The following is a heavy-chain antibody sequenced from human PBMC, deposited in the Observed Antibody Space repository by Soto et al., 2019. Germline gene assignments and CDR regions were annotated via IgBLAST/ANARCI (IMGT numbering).Heavy chain of an antibody. CDR3: TKCPFWATAPDY. CDR1: GFTFSSYA. D-gene: IGHD5-12*01. V-gene: IGHV3-23*01. CDR2: VSGSGGST. J-gene: IGHJ4*02. Sequence: EVQLLESGGGLVQPGGSLRLSCAASGFTFSSYAMSWVRQAPGKGLEWVSAVSGSGGSTYSADSLRGRFTISRDNSKNTLYLQMNSLRAEDTAVYYCTKCPFWATAPDYWGQGTLVTVSS.